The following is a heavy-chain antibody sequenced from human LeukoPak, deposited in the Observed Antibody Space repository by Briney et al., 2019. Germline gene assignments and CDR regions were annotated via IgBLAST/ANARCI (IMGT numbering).Heavy chain of an antibody. CDR2: IYRSGNT. Sequence: SETLSLTCAVSGYSISSGYYWGWIRQPPGKGLEWIGSIYRSGNTYYNPSLKSRVTISVDTSKNQFSLTLSSVTAADTAVYYCARVPCSGGYNYYYMDVWGKGTTVTVSS. V-gene: IGHV4-38-2*01. CDR3: ARVPCSGGYNYYYMDV. J-gene: IGHJ6*03. D-gene: IGHD3-10*01. CDR1: GYSISSGYY.